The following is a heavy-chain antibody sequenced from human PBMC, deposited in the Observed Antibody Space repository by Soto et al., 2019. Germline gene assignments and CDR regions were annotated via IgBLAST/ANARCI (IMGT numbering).Heavy chain of an antibody. Sequence: ASVKVSCKASGGAFSSYAISWVRQAPGQGLEWMGGIIPIFGTANYAQKFQGRVTITADESTSTAYMELSSLRSEDTAVYYCSRVTPSIAAAGIRRAKYFDYWGQGTLVTVSS. CDR3: SRVTPSIAAAGIRRAKYFDY. CDR2: IIPIFGTA. J-gene: IGHJ4*02. V-gene: IGHV1-69*13. D-gene: IGHD6-13*01. CDR1: GGAFSSYA.